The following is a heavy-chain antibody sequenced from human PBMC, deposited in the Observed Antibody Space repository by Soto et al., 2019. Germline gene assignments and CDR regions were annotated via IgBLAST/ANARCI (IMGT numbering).Heavy chain of an antibody. CDR2: ISNDGNNK. Sequence: QVQLVESGGGVVQPGRSLRLSCTASGFTFSGYAMHWVRQAPGQGLEWVTVISNDGNNKYYADSVKGRFIISRDNSKSPLYLQVNSLTPEDTAMYYCARDYYWNYDYWGQGTLVTVSS. CDR1: GFTFSGYA. V-gene: IGHV3-30-3*01. CDR3: ARDYYWNYDY. J-gene: IGHJ4*02. D-gene: IGHD1-7*01.